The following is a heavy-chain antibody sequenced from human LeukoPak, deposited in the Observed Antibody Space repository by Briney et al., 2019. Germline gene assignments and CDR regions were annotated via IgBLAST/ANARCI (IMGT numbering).Heavy chain of an antibody. CDR1: DGSISSHY. J-gene: IGHJ6*03. Sequence: SETLSLTCTVSDGSISSHYWSWIRQPAGKGLEWIGRMFPSGNTNYNPSLRSRVTMSRDTSKNQFSLKLNSVTAADTAVYYCARGETETLTFGGPYHYINVWGKGTTVTVSS. V-gene: IGHV4-4*07. CDR2: MFPSGNT. D-gene: IGHD5-24*01. CDR3: ARGETETLTFGGPYHYINV.